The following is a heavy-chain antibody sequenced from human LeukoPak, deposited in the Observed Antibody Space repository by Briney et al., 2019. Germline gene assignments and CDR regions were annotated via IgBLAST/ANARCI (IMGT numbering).Heavy chain of an antibody. Sequence: GGSLRLSRAASGFTFSSYGMHWVRQAPGKGLEWVAVIWYDGSNKYYADSVKGRFTISRDNSKNTLYLQMNSLRAEDTAVYYCARSIFGVARLDYWGQGTLVTVSS. CDR1: GFTFSSYG. J-gene: IGHJ4*02. CDR3: ARSIFGVARLDY. V-gene: IGHV3-33*01. CDR2: IWYDGSNK. D-gene: IGHD3-3*02.